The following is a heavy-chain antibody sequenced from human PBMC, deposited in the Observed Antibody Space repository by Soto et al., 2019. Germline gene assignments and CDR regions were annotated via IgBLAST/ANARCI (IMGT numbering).Heavy chain of an antibody. CDR3: ARADRNRYYGDLSIDY. V-gene: IGHV4-34*01. CDR1: GGSFSGYY. Sequence: ASETLSLTCAVYGGSFSGYYWSWIRQPPGKGLEWIGEINHSGSTNYNPSLKSRVTISVDTSKNQFSLKLSSVTAADPAVYYCARADRNRYYGDLSIDYWGQGTLVTVSS. D-gene: IGHD4-17*01. J-gene: IGHJ4*02. CDR2: INHSGST.